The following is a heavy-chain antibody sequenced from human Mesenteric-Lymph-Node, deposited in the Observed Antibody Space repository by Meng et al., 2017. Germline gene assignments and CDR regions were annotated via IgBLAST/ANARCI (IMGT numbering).Heavy chain of an antibody. CDR3: ARGFLSFVRVFDY. Sequence: QVTRQESGPGLVKPSQTLSLTCTVSGGSISSGGYYWSWIRQHPGKGLEWIGYIYYSGSTYYNPSLKSRVTISVDTSKNQFSLKLSSVTAADTAVYYCARGFLSFVRVFDYWGQGTLVTVSS. V-gene: IGHV4-31*03. J-gene: IGHJ4*02. CDR1: GGSISSGGYY. CDR2: IYYSGST. D-gene: IGHD2/OR15-2a*01.